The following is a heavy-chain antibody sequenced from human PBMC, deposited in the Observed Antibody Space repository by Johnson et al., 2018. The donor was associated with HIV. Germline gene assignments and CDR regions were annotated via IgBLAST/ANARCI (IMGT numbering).Heavy chain of an antibody. CDR3: ARACRDGYTCDAFDI. D-gene: IGHD5-24*01. Sequence: VQLVESGGGLVQPGGSLRLSCAASGFTVSSYYMSWVRQAPGKGLEWVSVLFSGGSTYYADSVKGRFTISRDNSTNTLYLQMNSLRAEDTAVYYCARACRDGYTCDAFDIWGQGTMVTVSS. CDR2: LFSGGST. V-gene: IGHV3-66*01. CDR1: GFTVSSYY. J-gene: IGHJ3*02.